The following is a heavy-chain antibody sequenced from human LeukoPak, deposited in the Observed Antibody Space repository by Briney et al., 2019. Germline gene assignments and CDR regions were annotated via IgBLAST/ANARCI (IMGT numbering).Heavy chain of an antibody. CDR1: GYTFTSYD. Sequence: ASVKVSCKASGYTFTSYDINWVRQATGQGLEWMGWKNPNSGNTGYAQKFQGRVTITRNTSISTAYMELGSLRSEDTAVYYCARYAYYDSSGYVDYWGQGTLVTVSS. CDR2: KNPNSGNT. V-gene: IGHV1-8*03. CDR3: ARYAYYDSSGYVDY. J-gene: IGHJ4*02. D-gene: IGHD3-22*01.